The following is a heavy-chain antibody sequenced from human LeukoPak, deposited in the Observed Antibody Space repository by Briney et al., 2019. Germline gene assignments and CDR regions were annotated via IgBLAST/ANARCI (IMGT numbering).Heavy chain of an antibody. CDR3: ARRSLGPYCSSTSCYPGPAYYFDY. Sequence: SETLSLTCAVYGGSFSGYYWSWIRQPPGKGLEWIGEINHSGSTNYNPSLKSRVTISVDTSKNQFSLKLSSVTAADTAVYYCARRSLGPYCSSTSCYPGPAYYFDYWGQGTLVTVSS. CDR1: GGSFSGYY. CDR2: INHSGST. D-gene: IGHD2-2*01. J-gene: IGHJ4*02. V-gene: IGHV4-34*01.